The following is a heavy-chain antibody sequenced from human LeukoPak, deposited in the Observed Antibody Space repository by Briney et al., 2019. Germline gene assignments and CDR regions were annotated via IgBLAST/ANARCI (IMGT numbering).Heavy chain of an antibody. CDR2: MDPNTGNT. V-gene: IGHV1-8*01. CDR1: GYTFTTYD. CDR3: ARPHSHCGGDCLLGMDV. D-gene: IGHD2-21*02. Sequence: ASVKVSCKASGYTFTTYDINWVRQATGQGLEWMGWMDPNTGNTGYAQKFQGRVTMTRNTSINTAYMDLSSLRSEDTAVYYCARPHSHCGGDCLLGMDVWGQGTTVTVSS. J-gene: IGHJ6*02.